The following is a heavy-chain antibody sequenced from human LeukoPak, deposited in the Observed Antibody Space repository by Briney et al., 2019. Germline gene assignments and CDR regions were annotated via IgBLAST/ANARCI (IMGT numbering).Heavy chain of an antibody. D-gene: IGHD3-22*01. CDR3: ARDGFYYDSSGPFDY. V-gene: IGHV3-53*01. CDR2: IYSGGST. J-gene: IGHJ4*02. Sequence: IYSGGSTYYADSVKGRFTISRDNSKNTLYLQMNSLRAEDTAVYYCARDGFYYDSSGPFDYWGQGTLVTVSS.